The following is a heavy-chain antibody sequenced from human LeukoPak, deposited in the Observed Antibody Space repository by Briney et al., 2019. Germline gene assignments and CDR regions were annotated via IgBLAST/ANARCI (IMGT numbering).Heavy chain of an antibody. CDR2: IWYDGSNK. J-gene: IGHJ6*02. D-gene: IGHD6-13*01. CDR3: ARDAAAGTYGMDV. V-gene: IGHV3-33*01. CDR1: GFTFSSYG. Sequence: GGSLRLSCAASGFTFSSYGMHWVRRAPGKGLEWVAVIWYDGSNKYYADSVKGRFTISRDNSKNTLYLQMNSLRAEDTAVYYCARDAAAGTYGMDVWGQGTTVTVSS.